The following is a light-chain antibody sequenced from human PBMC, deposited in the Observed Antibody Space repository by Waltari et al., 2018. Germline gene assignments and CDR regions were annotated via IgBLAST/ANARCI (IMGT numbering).Light chain of an antibody. CDR2: SNN. Sequence: QSVLTQPPSVSGTPGQRVSISCSGGRSHIGSYSVNWYQQVPGTAPKLLIYSNNQRPSVVPDRFSGSKSGTSASLAISGLQSEDEADYYCATWDDSLNGLFGGGTRLTVL. V-gene: IGLV1-44*01. CDR3: ATWDDSLNGL. J-gene: IGLJ2*01. CDR1: RSHIGSYS.